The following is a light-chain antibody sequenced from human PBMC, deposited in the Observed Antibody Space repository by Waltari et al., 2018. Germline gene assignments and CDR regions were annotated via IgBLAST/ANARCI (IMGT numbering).Light chain of an antibody. CDR1: QSIFTY. CDR2: ASS. J-gene: IGKJ2*01. Sequence: DIQMTQSPSFLSASPGDRVIITCRASQSIFTYVNWYQQKSGKAPKLLIYASSTLQSRVPSRFSGSGSGTDFTLTIASLQPEDFATYYCQQSYGTPGTFGQGTKLQIK. V-gene: IGKV1-39*01. CDR3: QQSYGTPGT.